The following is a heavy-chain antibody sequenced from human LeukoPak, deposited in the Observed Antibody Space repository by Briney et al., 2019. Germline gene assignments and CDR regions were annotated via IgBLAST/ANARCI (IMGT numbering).Heavy chain of an antibody. CDR2: ISSSSSLI. J-gene: IGHJ4*02. CDR1: GFTFSSYS. Sequence: GGSLRLSCAASGFTFSSYSMNWVRQAPGKGLEWVSYISSSSSLIYHADSVNGRFTISRDNAKHSLYLQMSGLRAEDTAVYYCARETLSSSWTYDYWGQGTLVTVSS. V-gene: IGHV3-48*01. D-gene: IGHD6-13*01. CDR3: ARETLSSSWTYDY.